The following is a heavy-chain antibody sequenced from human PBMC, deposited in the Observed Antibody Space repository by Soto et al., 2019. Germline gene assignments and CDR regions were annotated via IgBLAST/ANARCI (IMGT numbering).Heavy chain of an antibody. Sequence: PSETLSLTCTVSGGSISSGGYYWSWIRQHPGKGLEWIGYIYYSGSTYYNPSLKSRVTISVDTSKNQFSLKLSSVTAADTAVYYCARVEGSGSYYRAPEAPFDYWGQGTLVTVSS. J-gene: IGHJ4*02. CDR3: ARVEGSGSYYRAPEAPFDY. CDR2: IYYSGST. CDR1: GGSISSGGYY. V-gene: IGHV4-31*03. D-gene: IGHD3-10*01.